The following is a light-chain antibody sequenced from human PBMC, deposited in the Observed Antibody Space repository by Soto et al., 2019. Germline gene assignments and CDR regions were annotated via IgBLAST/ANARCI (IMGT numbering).Light chain of an antibody. CDR3: QSADSSNSYGV. CDR2: KDS. Sequence: YELTEPPSLSVSLGQTATITCSGDALPTLYAYWYQQKPGQAPVLVIFKDSERPSGIPERFSGSSSGTTATLTITGVQAEDEADYSCQSADSSNSYGVFGGGTQLTVL. V-gene: IGLV3-25*03. CDR1: ALPTLY. J-gene: IGLJ2*01.